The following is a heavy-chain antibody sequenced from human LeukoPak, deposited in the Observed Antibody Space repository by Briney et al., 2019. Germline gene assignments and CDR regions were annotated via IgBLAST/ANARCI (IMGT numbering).Heavy chain of an antibody. CDR2: IWYDGSNK. J-gene: IGHJ4*02. D-gene: IGHD5-24*01. CDR3: ARERWTPIGPLSY. Sequence: GGSLRLSCAASGFTFSSYGMHWVRQAPGKRLEWVAVIWYDGSNKYYADSVKGRFTISRDNSKNTLYLQMNSLRAEDTAVYYCARERWTPIGPLSYWGQGTLVTVSS. V-gene: IGHV3-33*01. CDR1: GFTFSSYG.